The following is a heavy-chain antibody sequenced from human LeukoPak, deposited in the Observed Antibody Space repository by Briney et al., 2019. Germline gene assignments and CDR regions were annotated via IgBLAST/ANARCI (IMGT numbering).Heavy chain of an antibody. CDR3: ARLASGSYGPLTPFDY. V-gene: IGHV4-59*08. CDR1: GGSISSYY. CDR2: IYYSGST. D-gene: IGHD1-26*01. J-gene: IGHJ4*02. Sequence: SETLSLTCTVSGGSISSYYWSWIRQPPGKGLEWIGDIYYSGSTNYNPSLKSRVTISVDTSKNQFSLRLSSVTAADTAVYYSARLASGSYGPLTPFDYWGQGTMVTVSS.